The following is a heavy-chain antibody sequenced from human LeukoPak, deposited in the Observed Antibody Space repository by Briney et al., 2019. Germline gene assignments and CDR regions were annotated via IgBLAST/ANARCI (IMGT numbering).Heavy chain of an antibody. D-gene: IGHD2-15*01. CDR1: GGSFSGYY. J-gene: IGHJ5*02. V-gene: IGHV4-34*01. CDR2: INHSGST. CDR3: ARLGYCSGGSCYPGWFDP. Sequence: SETLSLTCAVYGGSFSGYYWSWIRQPPGKGLEWIGDINHSGSTNYNPSLKSRVTISVDTSKNQFSLKLSSVTAADTAVYYCARLGYCSGGSCYPGWFDPWGQGTLVTVSS.